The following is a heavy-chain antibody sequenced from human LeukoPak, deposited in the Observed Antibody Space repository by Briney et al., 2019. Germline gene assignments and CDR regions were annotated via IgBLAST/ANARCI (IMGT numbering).Heavy chain of an antibody. CDR3: ARSPIAARPRDYYYMDV. J-gene: IGHJ6*03. V-gene: IGHV4-59*01. D-gene: IGHD6-6*01. Sequence: SETLSLTCTVSGGSISSYYWSWIRQPPGKGLEWIGYIYYSGSTNYNPSLKSRVTISVDTSKNQFSLKLSSVTAADTAVYYCARSPIAARPRDYYYMDVWGKGTTVTVSS. CDR2: IYYSGST. CDR1: GGSISSYY.